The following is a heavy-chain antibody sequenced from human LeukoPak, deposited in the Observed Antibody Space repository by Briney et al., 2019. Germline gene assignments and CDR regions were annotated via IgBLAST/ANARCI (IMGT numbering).Heavy chain of an antibody. J-gene: IGHJ5*02. Sequence: GGPLRLSCGAFGFTFSSSGMPWVRQAPGKGLEGVAFIRYDRSIKYYADSVKGRFTISRDNSKNTLYLQMNSLRAEDTAVYYCAKDRPTSGYSSSWYFGPNWFDPWGQGTLVTVSS. V-gene: IGHV3-30*02. CDR2: IRYDRSIK. D-gene: IGHD6-13*01. CDR3: AKDRPTSGYSSSWYFGPNWFDP. CDR1: GFTFSSSG.